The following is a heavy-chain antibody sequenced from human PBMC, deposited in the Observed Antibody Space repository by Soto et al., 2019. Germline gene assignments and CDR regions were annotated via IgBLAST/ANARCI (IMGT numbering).Heavy chain of an antibody. V-gene: IGHV3-9*01. J-gene: IGHJ4*02. CDR1: GFTFDDFA. CDR2: ISWNSGNI. D-gene: IGHD3-3*01. CDR3: AKGAVTSIFGYFDY. Sequence: EVHLVESGGGLVQPGRSLRLSCAASGFTFDDFAMHWVRQVPGKGLEWVSSISWNSGNIVYADSVKGRFTISRDSAKNSLYLQMNSLRTEDTALYYCAKGAVTSIFGYFDYWGQGTLVTVSP.